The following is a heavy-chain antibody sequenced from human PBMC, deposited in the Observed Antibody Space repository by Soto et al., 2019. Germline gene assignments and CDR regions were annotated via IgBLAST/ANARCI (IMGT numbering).Heavy chain of an antibody. CDR3: ARESLGAKVADH. CDR1: GDTFNSYL. Sequence: QVQLVQSGAEVKRPGSSVKVSCESSGDTFNSYLISWVRQAPGQGLEWMGGIIPIIRVTHYAQRFQGRVTISALRSTGTAYMALTKLGFSDTALYYCARESLGAKVADHWGQGTLVTVSS. D-gene: IGHD7-27*01. J-gene: IGHJ4*02. V-gene: IGHV1-69*17. CDR2: IIPIIRVT.